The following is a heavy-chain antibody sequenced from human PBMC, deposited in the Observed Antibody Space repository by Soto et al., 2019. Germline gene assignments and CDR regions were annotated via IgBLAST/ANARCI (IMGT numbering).Heavy chain of an antibody. Sequence: SVKVSCKASGGTFSSYAISWVRQAPGQGLEWMGGIIPIFGTANYAQKFQGRVTITADESTSTAYMELSSLRSEDTAVYYCARDSSGWDFYYYGMDVWGQGTTVTVSS. J-gene: IGHJ6*02. V-gene: IGHV1-69*13. CDR3: ARDSSGWDFYYYGMDV. D-gene: IGHD6-19*01. CDR2: IIPIFGTA. CDR1: GGTFSSYA.